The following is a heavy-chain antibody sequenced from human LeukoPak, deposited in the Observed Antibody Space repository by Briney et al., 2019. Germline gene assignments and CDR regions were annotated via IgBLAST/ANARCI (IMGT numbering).Heavy chain of an antibody. CDR2: IRGNGGST. V-gene: IGHV3-23*01. CDR1: GFTFSRYA. CDR3: ARDPLNSYDDYGMDV. J-gene: IGHJ6*02. Sequence: GGSLRLSCAASGFTFSRYAMSWVRQAPGKGLEWVSAIRGNGGSTYYADSVKDRFTISRDNSKNTLYLQMNSLRAEDTAVYYCARDPLNSYDDYGMDVWGQGTTVTVSS. D-gene: IGHD5-18*01.